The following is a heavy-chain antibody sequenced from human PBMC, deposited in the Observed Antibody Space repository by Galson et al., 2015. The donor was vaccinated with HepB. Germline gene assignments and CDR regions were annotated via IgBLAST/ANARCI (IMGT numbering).Heavy chain of an antibody. D-gene: IGHD6-19*01. J-gene: IGHJ2*01. CDR2: ISYDGFNK. V-gene: IGHV3-30*04. CDR1: GFTFSSYP. CDR3: ARARSGWKIGYFDL. Sequence: SLRLSCAASGFTFSSYPMHWVRQAPGKGLEWVAVISYDGFNKDYADSVKGRFTISRDNSKNTLYLQMNSLRAEDTAVHYCARARSGWKIGYFDLWGRGTLVTVSS.